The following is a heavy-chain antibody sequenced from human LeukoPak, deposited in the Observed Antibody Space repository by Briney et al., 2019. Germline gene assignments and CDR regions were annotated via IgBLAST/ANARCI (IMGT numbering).Heavy chain of an antibody. V-gene: IGHV3-23*01. CDR3: AARRDYYDSSGYPY. J-gene: IGHJ4*02. CDR2: ISGGGGST. D-gene: IGHD3-22*01. CDR1: GSTFSSYA. Sequence: GGCLRLSCAASGSTFSSYAMSWVRQAPGQGLEWVSAISGGGGSTYYADSVKGRFTISRDNSKNTLYLQMNSLRAEDTAVYYCAARRDYYDSSGYPYWGQGTLATVSS.